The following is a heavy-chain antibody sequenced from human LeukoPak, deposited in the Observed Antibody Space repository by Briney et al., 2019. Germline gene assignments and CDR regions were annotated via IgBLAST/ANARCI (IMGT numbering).Heavy chain of an antibody. CDR2: ISAYNGNT. Sequence: ASVKVSCKASGYTFTSYGISWVRQAPGQGLEWMGWISAYNGNTNYAQKLQGRVTMTTDTSTSTAYMELRSLRSDDTAVYYCARFGRGFGSGSYYYYYYMDVWGKGTTVTVSS. J-gene: IGHJ6*03. V-gene: IGHV1-18*01. CDR1: GYTFTSYG. CDR3: ARFGRGFGSGSYYYYYYMDV. D-gene: IGHD1-26*01.